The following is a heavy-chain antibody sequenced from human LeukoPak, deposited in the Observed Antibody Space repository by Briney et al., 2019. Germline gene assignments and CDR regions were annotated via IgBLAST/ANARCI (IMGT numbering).Heavy chain of an antibody. Sequence: SETLSLTCTVSGCSISSYYWSWLRQPPGKGLEWIGYIYYSGSTNYNPSLKSRVTISVDTSKNQFSLKLSSVTAADTAVYYCAGDSSGYYYAGAFDIWGQGTMVTGSS. CDR3: AGDSSGYYYAGAFDI. CDR1: GCSISSYY. CDR2: IYYSGST. V-gene: IGHV4-59*01. J-gene: IGHJ3*02. D-gene: IGHD3-22*01.